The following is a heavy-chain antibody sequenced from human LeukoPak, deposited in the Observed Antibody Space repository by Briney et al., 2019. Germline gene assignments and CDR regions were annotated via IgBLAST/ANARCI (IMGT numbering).Heavy chain of an antibody. J-gene: IGHJ4*02. CDR3: ASLVVSNQGGDYTFDY. Sequence: GTSLRLSCAASGFTFSSYSMNWVRQAPGKGLEWVSSISSSSSYIYYADSVKGRFTISRDNAKNSLYLQMNSLRAEDTAVYYCASLVVSNQGGDYTFDYWGQGTLVTVSS. V-gene: IGHV3-21*01. CDR2: ISSSSSYI. CDR1: GFTFSSYS. D-gene: IGHD3-22*01.